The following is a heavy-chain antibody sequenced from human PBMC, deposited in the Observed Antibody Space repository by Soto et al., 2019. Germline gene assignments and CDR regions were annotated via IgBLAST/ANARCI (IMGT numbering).Heavy chain of an antibody. CDR2: LYYGRSA. J-gene: IGHJ4*02. Sequence: QVQLQESGPGLVKPSETLSLTCAVSGDSISSYYCMWIRQPPGKGLESIGYLYYGRSANYNPSLKSRSTLSLDTSTNQCSLTLSSMTAADTAVYYCALRSMAVVPEYWGQGTLVTVSS. CDR3: ALRSMAVVPEY. V-gene: IGHV4-59*01. D-gene: IGHD3-22*01. CDR1: GDSISSYY.